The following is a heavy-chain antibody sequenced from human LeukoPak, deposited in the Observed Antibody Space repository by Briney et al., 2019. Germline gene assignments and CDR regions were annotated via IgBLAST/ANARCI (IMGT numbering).Heavy chain of an antibody. CDR1: GGSISSYY. D-gene: IGHD6-19*01. CDR2: IYYSGST. V-gene: IGHV4-59*12. J-gene: IGHJ4*02. CDR3: ARTISGWFRY. Sequence: PSETLSLTCTVSGGSISSYYWSWIRQPPGKGLEWIGYIYYSGSTSYNPSLKSRVTISVDTSKKQFSLKLSSVTAADTAVYYCARTISGWFRYLGQGTLVTVSS.